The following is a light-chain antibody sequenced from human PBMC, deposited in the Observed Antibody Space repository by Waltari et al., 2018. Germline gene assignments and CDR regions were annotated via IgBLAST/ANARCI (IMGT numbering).Light chain of an antibody. CDR3: SSRTSGSTRVV. J-gene: IGLJ2*01. Sequence: QSALTQPASVSGSPGPSITISCTGSSSDVGGYNFFSWYQQHPGKVPKLMIYDVSNRPSGVSNRFSGSKSGNTASLTISGVQAEDEADYYCSSRTSGSTRVVFGGGTKLTVL. CDR1: SSDVGGYNF. V-gene: IGLV2-14*03. CDR2: DVS.